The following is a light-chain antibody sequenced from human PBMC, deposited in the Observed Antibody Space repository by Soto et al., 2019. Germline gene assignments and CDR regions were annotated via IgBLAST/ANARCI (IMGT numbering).Light chain of an antibody. J-gene: IGKJ1*01. CDR2: WAS. Sequence: DIVMTKSPDSLAVSLGERATINCKSSQRVLYSSSNKNYLAWYQQKPGQPPKLLIYWASTRASGVPDRFSCSGSGTDFTLTIISRQAEDVAVYYCQQYCSSPWTFGQGTKVEIK. CDR3: QQYCSSPWT. CDR1: QRVLYSSSNKNY. V-gene: IGKV4-1*01.